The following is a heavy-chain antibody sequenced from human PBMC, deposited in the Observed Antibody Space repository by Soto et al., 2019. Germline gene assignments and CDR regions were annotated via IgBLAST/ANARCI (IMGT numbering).Heavy chain of an antibody. CDR2: IYTSGST. Sequence: SETLSLTCTVSGGSISSCYWSWIRQPAGKGLEWIGRIYTSGSTNYNPSLKSRVTMSVDTSKNQFSLKLSSVTAADTAVYYCASSTKYDYVWGSYPGMDYWGQGPLLTVSS. D-gene: IGHD3-16*01. CDR3: ASSTKYDYVWGSYPGMDY. CDR1: GGSISSCY. J-gene: IGHJ4*02. V-gene: IGHV4-4*07.